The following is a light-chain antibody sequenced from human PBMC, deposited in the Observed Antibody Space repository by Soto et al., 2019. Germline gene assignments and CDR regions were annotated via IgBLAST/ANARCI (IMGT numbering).Light chain of an antibody. CDR2: SAS. J-gene: IGKJ3*01. V-gene: IGKV3-20*01. Sequence: EVVLTQSPDTLSLSPGERATLSCRASQTISRNSVAWYQQKPGQAPRLLIYSASSRATGIPDRFSGSGSGTHFTLTISRLEPEDFAVYYCQQYGIVFGPGTKVEIK. CDR3: QQYGIV. CDR1: QTISRNS.